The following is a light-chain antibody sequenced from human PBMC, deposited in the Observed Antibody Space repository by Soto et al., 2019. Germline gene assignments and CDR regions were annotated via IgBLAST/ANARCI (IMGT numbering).Light chain of an antibody. Sequence: QSALTQPASVSGSPGQSITISCTGTSSDVGSYDLVSWYQHHPGKAPKLMIYEVSRRPSGVSHRFSDSKSGNTASLTISGLQAEDEADYYCCSYADSSTFLFGGGTQLTVL. CDR3: CSYADSSTFL. CDR1: SSDVGSYDL. CDR2: EVS. J-gene: IGLJ2*01. V-gene: IGLV2-23*02.